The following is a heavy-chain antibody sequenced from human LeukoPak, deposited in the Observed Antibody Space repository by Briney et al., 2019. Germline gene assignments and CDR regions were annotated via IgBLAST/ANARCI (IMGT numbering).Heavy chain of an antibody. V-gene: IGHV3-48*03. J-gene: IGHJ4*02. D-gene: IGHD3-3*01. Sequence: PGGSLRLSCAASEFTFTSYELNWVRQAPGKGLEWVSYISSSGNTISYADSVKGRFTISRDNAKNSLYLQMNSLRAEDTAVYYCARGGTFGVDISDYWGQGTLVTVSS. CDR1: EFTFTSYE. CDR3: ARGGTFGVDISDY. CDR2: ISSSGNTI.